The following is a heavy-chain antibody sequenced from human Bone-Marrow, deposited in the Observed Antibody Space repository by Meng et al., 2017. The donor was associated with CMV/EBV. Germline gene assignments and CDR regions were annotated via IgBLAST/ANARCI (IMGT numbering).Heavy chain of an antibody. CDR1: GFAFSDSY. V-gene: IGHV3-11*01. CDR2: IANSGSTI. CDR3: ARDQDRGYCNGDRCYRSRASDI. D-gene: IGHD2-15*01. Sequence: GESMKISCVASGFAFSDSYMSWIRQAPGKGLEWISYIANSGSTIYYADSVKGRFTISRDNAKNSLYLQMNSLRAEDTAVYYCARDQDRGYCNGDRCYRSRASDISGQGTMVTVSS. J-gene: IGHJ3*02.